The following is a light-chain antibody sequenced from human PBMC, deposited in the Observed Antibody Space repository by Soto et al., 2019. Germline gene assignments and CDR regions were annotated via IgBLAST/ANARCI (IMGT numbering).Light chain of an antibody. CDR3: QSYDSSLSAL. J-gene: IGLJ3*02. Sequence: QLVLTQPPSVSGAPGQRVTISCTGSSSNIGAGYDVHWYQQLPGTAPKLLIYGNSIRPSGVPDRFSGSKSGTSASLAITGLQAEDEADYYCQSYDSSLSALFGGGTKLTVL. CDR2: GNS. CDR1: SSNIGAGYD. V-gene: IGLV1-40*01.